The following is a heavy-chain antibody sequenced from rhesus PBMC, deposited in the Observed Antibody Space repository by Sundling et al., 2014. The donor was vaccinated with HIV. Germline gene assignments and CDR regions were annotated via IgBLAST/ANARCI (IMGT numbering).Heavy chain of an antibody. CDR3: ARGYMGIFGLSYGLDS. Sequence: QVQLVQSGAEVKKPGSSVKVSCKASGYSFSDYYMHWVRQAPRQGLEWMGWINPYNGNTKYAQKFQGRVTMTRDTSTSTAYMELSSLRSEDTAVYYCARGYMGIFGLSYGLDSWGQGVVVTVSS. V-gene: IGHV1S2*01. CDR1: GYSFSDYY. D-gene: IGHD3-3*01. J-gene: IGHJ6*01. CDR2: INPYNGNT.